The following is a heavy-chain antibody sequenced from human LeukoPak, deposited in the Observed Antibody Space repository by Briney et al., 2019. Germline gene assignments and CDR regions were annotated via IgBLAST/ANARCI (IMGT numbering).Heavy chain of an antibody. D-gene: IGHD3-3*01. Sequence: PGGSLRLSCAASGFTFSSYSMNWVLQAPGKGLEWVSSISSSSSYIYYADSVKGRFTISRDNAKNSLYLQMNSLRAEDTAVYYCARDRHDYDFWSGYYETTYYFDYWGQGTLVTVSS. CDR1: GFTFSSYS. J-gene: IGHJ4*02. CDR2: ISSSSSYI. CDR3: ARDRHDYDFWSGYYETTYYFDY. V-gene: IGHV3-21*01.